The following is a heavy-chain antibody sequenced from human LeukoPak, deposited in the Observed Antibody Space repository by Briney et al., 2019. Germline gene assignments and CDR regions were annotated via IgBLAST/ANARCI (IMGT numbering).Heavy chain of an antibody. CDR3: ARESGSATDI. V-gene: IGHV4-59*12. CDR1: GGSISSYY. D-gene: IGHD3-3*01. J-gene: IGHJ3*02. Sequence: PSETLSLTCTVSGGSISSYYWSWIWQPPGKGLEWIGYIYYSGSTNYNPSLKSRVTMSVDTSKNQFSLKLSSVTAADTAVYYCARESGSATDIWGQGTMVTVSS. CDR2: IYYSGST.